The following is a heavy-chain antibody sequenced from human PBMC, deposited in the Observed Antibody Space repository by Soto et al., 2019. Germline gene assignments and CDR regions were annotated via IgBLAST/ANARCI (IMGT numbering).Heavy chain of an antibody. D-gene: IGHD3-10*01. CDR2: ISGSGGST. CDR3: AKGRGSGSYYSLEYYYYGMDV. J-gene: IGHJ6*02. Sequence: GGSLRLSCAASGFTFSSYAMSWVRQAPGKGLEWVSAISGSGGSTYYADSVKGRFTISRDNSKNTLYLQMNSLRAEDTAVYYCAKGRGSGSYYSLEYYYYGMDVWGQGTTVTVSS. CDR1: GFTFSSYA. V-gene: IGHV3-23*01.